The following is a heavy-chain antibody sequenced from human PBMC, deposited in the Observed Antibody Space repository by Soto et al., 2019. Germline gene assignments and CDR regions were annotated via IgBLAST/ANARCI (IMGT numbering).Heavy chain of an antibody. D-gene: IGHD2-21*02. V-gene: IGHV1-18*01. CDR2: ISAYNGNT. Sequence: QVQLVQSGAEVKKPGASVKVSCKASGYTFTSYGISWVRQAPGQGLEWMGWISAYNGNTNYAQKLQGRVTMTTDTSTSTAYMELRSLRSADTAVYYCARVRGTVVTLIPYYYYGMDVWGQGTTVTVSS. J-gene: IGHJ6*02. CDR3: ARVRGTVVTLIPYYYYGMDV. CDR1: GYTFTSYG.